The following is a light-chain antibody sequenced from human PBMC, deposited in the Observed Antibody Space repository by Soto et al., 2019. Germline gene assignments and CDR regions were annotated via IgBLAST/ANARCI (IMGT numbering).Light chain of an antibody. V-gene: IGKV1-39*01. CDR1: QSISSY. J-gene: IGKJ4*01. CDR3: QQSYRNPLT. CDR2: AAS. Sequence: DIQMTQSPSSLSASVGDRVTITCRASQSISSYLNWYQQKPGKAPKLLIYAASSLQSGFPSRFSGSGSGTDFTLTISRLQPEDFATYYCQQSYRNPLTFGGGTTVEIK.